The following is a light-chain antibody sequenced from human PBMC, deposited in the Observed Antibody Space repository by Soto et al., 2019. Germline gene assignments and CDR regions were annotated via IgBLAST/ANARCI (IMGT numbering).Light chain of an antibody. CDR1: QSVNTD. V-gene: IGKV3-11*01. J-gene: IGKJ4*01. CDR3: QQRTSWPLT. Sequence: EIVLTQSPATLSLSPGEGATLSCRASQSVNTDLAWYQQRPGQAPRLLIYDVSNRATGVPARFSGSGSGTDFTLTISSLEAEDFAIYYCQQRTSWPLTFGGGTKVESK. CDR2: DVS.